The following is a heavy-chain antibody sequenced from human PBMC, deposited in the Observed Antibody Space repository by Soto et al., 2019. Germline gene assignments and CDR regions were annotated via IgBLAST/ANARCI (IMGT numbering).Heavy chain of an antibody. J-gene: IGHJ2*01. CDR2: IHRDGSST. Sequence: EVQLVESGGGLVQPGGSLRLSCEASGLTFSSYWMHWVRQAPGKGLVWVSRIHRDGSSTSYADSVKGRFTISRDNAKNTLYLQMNSLRAEDTAVYYCARDGACCGGDCYSLWYFDLWGRGTLVTVSS. CDR1: GLTFSSYW. V-gene: IGHV3-74*01. CDR3: ARDGACCGGDCYSLWYFDL. D-gene: IGHD2-21*02.